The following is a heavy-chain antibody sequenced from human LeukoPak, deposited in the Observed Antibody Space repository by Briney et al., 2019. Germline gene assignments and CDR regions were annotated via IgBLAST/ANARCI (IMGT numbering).Heavy chain of an antibody. V-gene: IGHV4-31*03. D-gene: IGHD3-22*01. Sequence: SQTLSLTRTVSGGSISSGGYYWSWIRQHPGKGLEWIGYIYYSGSTYYNPSLKSRVTISVDTSKNQFSLKLSSVTAADTAVYYCAREEYYYDSSGYYLHDAFDIWGQGTMVTVSS. CDR1: GGSISSGGYY. CDR3: AREEYYYDSSGYYLHDAFDI. J-gene: IGHJ3*02. CDR2: IYYSGST.